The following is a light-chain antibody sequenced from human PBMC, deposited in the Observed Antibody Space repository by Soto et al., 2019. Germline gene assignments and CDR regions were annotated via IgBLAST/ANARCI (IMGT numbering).Light chain of an antibody. J-gene: IGKJ5*01. CDR2: DAS. V-gene: IGKV3D-20*02. CDR1: QSVRSSY. Sequence: EIVLTQSPGTLYLSPGQRATLSCRASQSVRSSYLAWYQQKPGHAPRLLIYDASNRATGIPARFSGSGSGTDFTLTISSLEPEDFAVYYCQQRSNSSITFGQGTRLEIK. CDR3: QQRSNSSIT.